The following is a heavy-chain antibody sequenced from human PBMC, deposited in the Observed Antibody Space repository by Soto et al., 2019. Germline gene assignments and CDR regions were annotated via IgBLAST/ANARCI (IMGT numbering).Heavy chain of an antibody. V-gene: IGHV5-51*01. CDR3: ARRGHSVAGNYYMDV. D-gene: IGHD3-10*01. CDR2: IYPGDSDT. J-gene: IGHJ6*03. CDR1: GYSFTSYW. Sequence: KTPGESLKISCKGSGYSFTSYWIGWVRQMPGKGLEWMGIIYPGDSDTRYSPSFQGQVTISADKSISTAYLQWSSLKASDTAMYYCARRGHSVAGNYYMDVWGKGTTVTVSS.